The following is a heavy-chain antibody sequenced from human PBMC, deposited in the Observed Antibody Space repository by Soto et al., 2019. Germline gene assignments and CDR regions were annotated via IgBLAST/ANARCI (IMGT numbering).Heavy chain of an antibody. Sequence: PVGSLRLSCAASGFAFSSYAMCWVRQAPGKGLEWVSYISSSGNTIYYADSVKGRFTISRDNVRNSLYLQMNNLRAEDTAVYYCAGPSGSTWGQGTLVTVSS. V-gene: IGHV3-48*03. J-gene: IGHJ5*02. D-gene: IGHD2-2*01. CDR1: GFAFSSYA. CDR2: ISSSGNTI. CDR3: AGPSGST.